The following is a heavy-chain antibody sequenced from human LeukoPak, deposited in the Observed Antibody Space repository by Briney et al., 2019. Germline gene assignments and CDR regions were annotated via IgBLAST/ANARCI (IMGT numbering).Heavy chain of an antibody. Sequence: QPAGSLRLSCTASGFPFSNYWMHWVRQGPGKGLEWVSRIYSDGSSTTYADSVKGRFTISRDNAKNTLYLQMSSLRVEDTAVYYCARTFGSGRYPGDWFDPWGQGTLVTVSS. CDR3: ARTFGSGRYPGDWFDP. CDR1: GFPFSNYW. J-gene: IGHJ5*02. CDR2: IYSDGSST. V-gene: IGHV3-74*03. D-gene: IGHD6-19*01.